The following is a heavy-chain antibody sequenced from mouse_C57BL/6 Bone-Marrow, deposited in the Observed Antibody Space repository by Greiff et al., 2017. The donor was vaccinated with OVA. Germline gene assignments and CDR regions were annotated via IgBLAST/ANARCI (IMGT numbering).Heavy chain of an antibody. CDR1: GYTFTSYW. Sequence: VQLQQSGAELVKPGASVKMSCKASGYTFTSYWITWVKQRPGQGLEWIGDIYPGSGSTNYTEKFKSKATLTVDTSSSTAYMQLSSLTSEDSAVYYCARESNFYYYAMDYWGQGTSVTVSS. D-gene: IGHD2-5*01. J-gene: IGHJ4*01. V-gene: IGHV1-55*01. CDR3: ARESNFYYYAMDY. CDR2: IYPGSGST.